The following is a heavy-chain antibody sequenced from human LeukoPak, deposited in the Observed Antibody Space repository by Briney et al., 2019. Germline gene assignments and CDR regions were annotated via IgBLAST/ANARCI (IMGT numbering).Heavy chain of an antibody. Sequence: SGGSLRLSCAASGFTFSSYAMSGVRQTPGKGLEGVSGINWNGGSTHYADSVKGRFTISRDNTKHSLHLQMNSLRAEDTALYYCARVRGATVAGTSDYFDYWGQGTLVTVPS. V-gene: IGHV3-20*04. CDR1: GFTFSSYA. D-gene: IGHD6-19*01. J-gene: IGHJ4*02. CDR2: INWNGGST. CDR3: ARVRGATVAGTSDYFDY.